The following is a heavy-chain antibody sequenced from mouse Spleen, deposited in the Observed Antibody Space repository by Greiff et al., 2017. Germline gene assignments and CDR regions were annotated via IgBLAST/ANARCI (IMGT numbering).Heavy chain of an antibody. CDR1: GYAFSSYW. V-gene: IGHV1-80*01. Sequence: VQLQQSGAELVKPGASVKISCKASGYAFSSYWMNWVKQRPGKGLEWIGQIYPGDGDTNYNGKFKGKATLTADKSSSTAYMQISSLTSEDSAVYFCARGAMVRGAAYFDYWGQGTTLTVSS. CDR3: ARGAMVRGAAYFDY. D-gene: IGHD2-2*01. J-gene: IGHJ2*01. CDR2: IYPGDGDT.